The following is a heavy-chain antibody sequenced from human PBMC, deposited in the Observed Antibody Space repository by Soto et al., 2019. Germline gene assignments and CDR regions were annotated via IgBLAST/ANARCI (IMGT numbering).Heavy chain of an antibody. Sequence: PGGSLRLSCAASGFTFSSYGMHWVRQAPGKGLEWVAVISYDGSNKYYADSVKGRFTISRDNSKNTLYLQMNSLRAEDTAVYYCAKGYYDSSGYYVYYYYGMDVWGQGTTVTVSS. CDR3: AKGYYDSSGYYVYYYYGMDV. D-gene: IGHD3-22*01. CDR1: GFTFSSYG. V-gene: IGHV3-30*18. J-gene: IGHJ6*02. CDR2: ISYDGSNK.